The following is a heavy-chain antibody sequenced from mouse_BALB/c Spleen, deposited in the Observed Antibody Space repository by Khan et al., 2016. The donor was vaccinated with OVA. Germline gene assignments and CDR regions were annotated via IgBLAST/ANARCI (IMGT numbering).Heavy chain of an antibody. Sequence: QVQLKQSGPGLVQPSQSLSITCTVSGFSLTTYGIHWVRQSPGKGLEWLGVIWSGGSTDYNAPFISRLSISQDNSKSQVFFKMNSLQADDTAIYYYARHSYRYDFTYWGQGTLVTVSA. CDR3: ARHSYRYDFTY. D-gene: IGHD2-12*01. CDR2: IWSGGST. J-gene: IGHJ3*01. CDR1: GFSLTTYG. V-gene: IGHV2-2*01.